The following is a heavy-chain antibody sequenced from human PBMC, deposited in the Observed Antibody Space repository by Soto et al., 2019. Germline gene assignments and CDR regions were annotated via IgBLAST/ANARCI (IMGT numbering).Heavy chain of an antibody. J-gene: IGHJ3*02. CDR3: ARDSAGELGAFDI. V-gene: IGHV4-31*03. CDR1: GGSISSGGYY. D-gene: IGHD1-26*01. Sequence: SETLSLTCTVSGGSISSGGYYWSWIRQHPGKGLEWIGYIYYSGSTYYNPSLKSRVTISVDTSKNQFSLKLSSATAADTAVYYCARDSAGELGAFDIWGQGTMVTVSS. CDR2: IYYSGST.